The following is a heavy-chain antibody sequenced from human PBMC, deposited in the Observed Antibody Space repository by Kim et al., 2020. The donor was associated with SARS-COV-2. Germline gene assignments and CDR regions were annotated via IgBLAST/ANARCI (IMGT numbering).Heavy chain of an antibody. V-gene: IGHV3-11*04. CDR2: I. Sequence: IEYGDSVRGRFTSARDNAKNSLYLQMNRLKADDTAVYYCTRTTRIPDPWGQGTLVTVSS. CDR3: TRTTRIPDP. J-gene: IGHJ5*02.